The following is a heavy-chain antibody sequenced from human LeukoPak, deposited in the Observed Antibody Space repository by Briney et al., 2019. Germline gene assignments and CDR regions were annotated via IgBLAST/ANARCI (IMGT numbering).Heavy chain of an antibody. D-gene: IGHD6-6*01. CDR3: ARCSSSWPDYYYYYMDV. J-gene: IGHJ6*03. V-gene: IGHV4-59*01. CDR2: IYYSGSP. CDR1: GGSINSYY. Sequence: SETLSLTCTVSGGSINSYYWSWIRQPPGKGQEWIGYIYYSGSPNYNPSLKSRITISPDTSKNQFALNLSSVTAADTAVYYCARCSSSWPDYYYYYMDVWGKGTTVTVSS.